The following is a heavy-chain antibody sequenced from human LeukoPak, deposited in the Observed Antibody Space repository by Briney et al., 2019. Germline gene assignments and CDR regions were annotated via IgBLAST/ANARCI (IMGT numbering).Heavy chain of an antibody. CDR1: GYSFTTYW. CDR3: ARHYSSSSDFDY. Sequence: GESLKISCKGSGYSFTTYWIGWVRQMPGKGLEWMGTIYPGDSDTTYSPSFQGQVTISADKSINTAYLQWNSLKASDTAMYYCARHYSSSSDFDYWGQGTLVTVSS. CDR2: IYPGDSDT. D-gene: IGHD6-6*01. J-gene: IGHJ4*02. V-gene: IGHV5-51*01.